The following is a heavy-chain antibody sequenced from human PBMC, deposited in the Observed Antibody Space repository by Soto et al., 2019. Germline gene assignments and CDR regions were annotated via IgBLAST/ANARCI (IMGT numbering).Heavy chain of an antibody. Sequence: ETLSLTCAVYGGSFSGYYWSGIRQPPGKGLEWIGEINHSGSTNYNPSLKSRVTISVDTSKNQFSLKLSSVTAAGTAVYYCARALRRYDSSGYYSFEVDYWGQGTLVTVSS. D-gene: IGHD3-22*01. CDR2: INHSGST. J-gene: IGHJ4*02. CDR3: ARALRRYDSSGYYSFEVDY. CDR1: GGSFSGYY. V-gene: IGHV4-34*01.